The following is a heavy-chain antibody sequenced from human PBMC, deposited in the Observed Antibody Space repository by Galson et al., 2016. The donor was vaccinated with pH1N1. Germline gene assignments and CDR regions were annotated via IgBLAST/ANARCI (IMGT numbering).Heavy chain of an antibody. V-gene: IGHV4-59*11. CDR2: ISYTGRA. CDR3: ARDNTAMVRGVSYLDI. CDR1: GGSISSHY. Sequence: LSLTCTVSGGSISSHYWSWIRQPPGKGQEWIGYISYTGRANYNSSLKSRVTMSVDTSKNQFSLGLSSVTAADTAVYYCARDNTAMVRGVSYLDIWGQGTLVTVSS. J-gene: IGHJ4*02. D-gene: IGHD5-18*01.